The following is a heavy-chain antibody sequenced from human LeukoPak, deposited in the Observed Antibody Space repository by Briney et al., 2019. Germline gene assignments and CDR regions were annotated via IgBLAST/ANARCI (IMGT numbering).Heavy chain of an antibody. CDR3: ARAPSPLAVAGTDY. V-gene: IGHV3-21*01. D-gene: IGHD6-19*01. CDR1: GFTFSSYA. Sequence: GGSPRLSCAASGFTFSSYAMHWVRQAPGKGLEWVSSISSSSTYIYYADSVKGRFTISRDNAKNSLYLQMSSLRAEDTSVYYCARAPSPLAVAGTDYWGQGTLVTVSS. CDR2: ISSSSTYI. J-gene: IGHJ4*02.